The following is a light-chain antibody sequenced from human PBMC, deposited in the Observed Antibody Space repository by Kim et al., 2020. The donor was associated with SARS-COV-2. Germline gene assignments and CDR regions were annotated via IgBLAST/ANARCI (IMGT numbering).Light chain of an antibody. CDR3: QVWDSSSDLSYV. CDR1: NNGSKS. Sequence: PGKTARSTCGRNNNGSKSVHWYQRKPGQAPVLVIYYDSDRPSGIPERFSGSNAGNTATLTISRVEAGDEADYYCQVWDSSSDLSYVFGTGTKVTVL. CDR2: YDS. V-gene: IGLV3-21*04. J-gene: IGLJ1*01.